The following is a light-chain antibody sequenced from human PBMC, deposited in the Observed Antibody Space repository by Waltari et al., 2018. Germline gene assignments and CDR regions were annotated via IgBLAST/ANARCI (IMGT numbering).Light chain of an antibody. V-gene: IGKV3-20*01. J-gene: IGKJ1*01. CDR1: QTVSSTY. CDR2: DAS. CDR3: QQFGFT. Sequence: ALMQSPGPLSWSPGERATLSCRASQTVSSTYLAWYQQKPGQATRLLIYDASTRATGIPDRFSGSGSGTHFTLTISRLEPEDFAMYYCQQFGFTFGQGTKVEIK.